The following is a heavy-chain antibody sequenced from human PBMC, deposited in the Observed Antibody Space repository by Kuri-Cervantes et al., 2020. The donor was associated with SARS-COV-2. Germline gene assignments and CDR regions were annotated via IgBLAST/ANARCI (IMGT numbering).Heavy chain of an antibody. V-gene: IGHV3-21*04. CDR2: ISSSSYI. Sequence: GESLKISCAASGFTFSSYSMNWVRQAPGKGLEWVSSISSSSYIYYADSVKGRFAISRDNAKNSLYLQMNSLRAEDTAVYYCAKGDAFDIWGQGTMVTVSS. J-gene: IGHJ3*02. CDR3: AKGDAFDI. CDR1: GFTFSSYS.